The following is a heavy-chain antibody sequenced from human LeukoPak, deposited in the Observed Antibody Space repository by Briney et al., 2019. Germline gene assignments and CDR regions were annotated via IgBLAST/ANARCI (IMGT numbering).Heavy chain of an antibody. J-gene: IGHJ6*02. D-gene: IGHD6-13*01. CDR2: IKSKTDCGTT. Sequence: GGSLRLSCAASGFTFSNAWMSWVRQAPGKGLEWVGRIKSKTDCGTTDYAAPVKGRFTISRDDSKNTLYLQMNSLRAEDTAVYYCARDRAAAGPRGLYYYYGMDVWGQGTTVTVSS. V-gene: IGHV3-15*01. CDR1: GFTFSNAW. CDR3: ARDRAAAGPRGLYYYYGMDV.